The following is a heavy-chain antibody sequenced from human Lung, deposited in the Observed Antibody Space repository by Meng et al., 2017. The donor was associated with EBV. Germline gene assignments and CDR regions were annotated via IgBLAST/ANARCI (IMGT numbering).Heavy chain of an antibody. CDR1: GFTFSSYA. Sequence: VQLWGSGGVLGQPGGSLRLSCAASGFTFSSYAMSWVRQAPGKGLEWVSAISGSGGSTYYADSVKGRFTISRDNSKNTLYLQMNSLRAEDTAVYYCAKQSYGDFVHFDYWGQGILVTVSS. CDR2: ISGSGGST. J-gene: IGHJ4*02. CDR3: AKQSYGDFVHFDY. D-gene: IGHD4-17*01. V-gene: IGHV3-23*01.